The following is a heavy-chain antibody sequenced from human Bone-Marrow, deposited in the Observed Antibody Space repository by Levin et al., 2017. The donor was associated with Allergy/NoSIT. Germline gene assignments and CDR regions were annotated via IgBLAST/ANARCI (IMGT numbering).Heavy chain of an antibody. D-gene: IGHD3-9*01. CDR1: GYPFIKFG. CDR2: IRVNNNYT. J-gene: IGHJ4*02. V-gene: IGHV1-18*04. Sequence: ASVKVSCKASGYPFIKFGFSWMRQAPGQGLEWMGWIRVNNNYTNYAQKFQGRLTMTTDTSTSTANMELRSVRSDDTAVYYCVRDVDWSPDHGGQGTRVTVSS. CDR3: VRDVDWSPDH.